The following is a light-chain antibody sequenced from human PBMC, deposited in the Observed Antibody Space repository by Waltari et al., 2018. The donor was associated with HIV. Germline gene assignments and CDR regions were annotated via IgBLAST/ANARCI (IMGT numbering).Light chain of an antibody. Sequence: QSVLTPPPSASGTPGQRATISCSGSRSNIGTNYVYWYQQLPGTAPKVLIYRRNQRPSGVPDRFSGSKSGTSASLAISGLRSEDEADYYCAAWEDSLSGPVFGGGTKLIVL. CDR2: RRN. CDR3: AAWEDSLSGPV. CDR1: RSNIGTNY. V-gene: IGLV1-47*01. J-gene: IGLJ3*02.